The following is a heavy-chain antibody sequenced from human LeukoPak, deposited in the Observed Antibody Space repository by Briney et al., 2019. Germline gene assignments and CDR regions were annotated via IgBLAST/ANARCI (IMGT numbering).Heavy chain of an antibody. D-gene: IGHD4-17*01. CDR1: GFTFSSYW. Sequence: GGSLRLSCAAPGFTFSSYWMSWVRQAPGKGLEWVANIKQDGSEKYYVDSVKGRFTISRDNAKNSLYLQMNSLRAEDTAVYYCARYSVTKLDYWGQGTLVTVSS. J-gene: IGHJ4*02. V-gene: IGHV3-7*01. CDR2: IKQDGSEK. CDR3: ARYSVTKLDY.